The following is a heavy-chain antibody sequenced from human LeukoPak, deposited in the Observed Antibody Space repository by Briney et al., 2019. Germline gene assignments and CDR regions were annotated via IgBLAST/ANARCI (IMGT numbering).Heavy chain of an antibody. Sequence: GGSLRLSCAASGFTFSSYSMNWVRQAPGKGLEWVSSISSISSYIYYADSVKGRFTISRDNAKNSLYLQMNSLRAEDTAVYYCAKDAESWGRTMVRGVKIDYWGQGTLVTVSS. CDR1: GFTFSSYS. V-gene: IGHV3-21*01. D-gene: IGHD3-10*01. CDR3: AKDAESWGRTMVRGVKIDY. J-gene: IGHJ4*02. CDR2: ISSISSYI.